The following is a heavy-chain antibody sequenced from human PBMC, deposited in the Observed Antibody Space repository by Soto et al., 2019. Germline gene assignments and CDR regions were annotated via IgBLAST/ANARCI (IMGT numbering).Heavy chain of an antibody. CDR3: ARARKATYITGGFDS. Sequence: QVQLQESGPGLVKPSETLSLTCSVSGGSISDYYWSWIRQSPEKGLEYIAYYSYCGITNLNGALNGRVTMSIDTSKNQFSLKATSLTAADTAVYYCARARKATYITGGFDSWGQGTLVTVSS. J-gene: IGHJ4*02. D-gene: IGHD3-3*01. CDR2: YSYCGIT. V-gene: IGHV4-59*01. CDR1: GGSISDYY.